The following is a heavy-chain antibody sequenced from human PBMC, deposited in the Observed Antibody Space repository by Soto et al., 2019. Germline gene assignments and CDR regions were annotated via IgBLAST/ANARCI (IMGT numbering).Heavy chain of an antibody. V-gene: IGHV4-4*02. CDR1: GGSITTNDW. J-gene: IGHJ5*02. Sequence: QVQLQESGPGLVKPSGTLSLTCAVSGGSITTNDWWSWVRHSPGKGLEWIGETHHRGNPRYNPSLRSLVTISVDKSKDQFFLRLTSVSAADTAVYYCARGVPVTNSNHWFDPWGQGTMVVVSS. CDR2: THHRGNP. D-gene: IGHD2-2*01. CDR3: ARGVPVTNSNHWFDP.